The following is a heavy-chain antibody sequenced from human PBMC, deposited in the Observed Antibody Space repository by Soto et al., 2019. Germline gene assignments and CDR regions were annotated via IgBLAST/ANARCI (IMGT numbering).Heavy chain of an antibody. CDR1: GYTFTSYA. CDR3: ARVQRYSSGWYEAEAFDY. V-gene: IGHV1-3*01. Sequence: ASVKVSCKASGYTFTSYAMHWVRQAPGQRLEWMGWINAGNGNTKYSQKFQGRVTITRDTSASTAYMELSSLRSEDTAVYYCARVQRYSSGWYEAEAFDYWGQGTLVTVSS. D-gene: IGHD6-19*01. J-gene: IGHJ4*02. CDR2: INAGNGNT.